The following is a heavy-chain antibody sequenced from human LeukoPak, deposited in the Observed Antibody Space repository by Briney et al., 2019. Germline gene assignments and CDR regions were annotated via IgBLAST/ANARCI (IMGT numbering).Heavy chain of an antibody. CDR3: ARCTTGRTFGSLREIKRSREIDY. CDR2: ISSSSSNI. CDR1: GFTFSSYS. J-gene: IGHJ4*02. D-gene: IGHD1-1*01. Sequence: KPGGSLRLSCAASGFTFSSYSMNWVRQAPGKGLEWVSSISSSSSNIYYADPVKGRFTISRDNAKNSLYLQMNSLRVEDTAVYYCARCTTGRTFGSLREIKRSREIDYWGQGTLVTVSS. V-gene: IGHV3-21*01.